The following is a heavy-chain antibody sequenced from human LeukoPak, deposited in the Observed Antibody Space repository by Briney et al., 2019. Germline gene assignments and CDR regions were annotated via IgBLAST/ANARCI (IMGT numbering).Heavy chain of an antibody. J-gene: IGHJ3*01. D-gene: IGHD2-2*01. Sequence: SVKVFCNASGDTLSSYAISWVRQAPGQGLEWRGGLIPIFGTANCAQKFQGRVTITADESTSTAYMALRSLRCEDTAVYYCERPRRYCDSTSCNRGVIDAFELGAQGTRDTV. CDR2: LIPIFGTA. CDR1: GDTLSSYA. CDR3: ERPRRYCDSTSCNRGVIDAFEL. V-gene: IGHV1-69*13.